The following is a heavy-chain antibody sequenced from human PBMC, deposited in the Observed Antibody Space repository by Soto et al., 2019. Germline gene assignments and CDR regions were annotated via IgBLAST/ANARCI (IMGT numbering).Heavy chain of an antibody. CDR3: ARQYPSSSRHFDH. J-gene: IGHJ4*02. V-gene: IGHV3-21*01. CDR2: ISAGSSNI. D-gene: IGHD6-6*01. Sequence: EVELVESGGGLVKPGGSLKLSCAASGFTFRTYYMIWVGQAPGKGLEWVSTISAGSSNIYYAPSVKGRFTISRDNAKNLLYLQINSLRAEDTAVYYCARQYPSSSRHFDHWGQGTLVIVSS. CDR1: GFTFRTYY.